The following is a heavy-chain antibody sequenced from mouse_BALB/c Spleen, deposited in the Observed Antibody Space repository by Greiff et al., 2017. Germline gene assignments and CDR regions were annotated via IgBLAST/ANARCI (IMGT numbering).Heavy chain of an antibody. CDR1: GFTFSSFG. J-gene: IGHJ3*01. CDR3: ARSSFITTVVGSY. D-gene: IGHD1-1*01. V-gene: IGHV5-17*02. CDR2: ISSGSSTI. Sequence: EVMLVESGGGLVQPGGSRKLSCAASGFTFSSFGMHWVRQAPEKGLEWVAYISSGSSTIYYADTVKGRFTISRDNPKNTLFLQMTSLRSEDTAMYYCARSSFITTVVGSYWGQGTLVTVSA.